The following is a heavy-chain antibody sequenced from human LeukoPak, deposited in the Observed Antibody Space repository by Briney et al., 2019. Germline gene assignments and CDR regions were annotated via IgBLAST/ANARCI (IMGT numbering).Heavy chain of an antibody. J-gene: IGHJ4*02. CDR2: ISSSSSSI. CDR3: ARYVGYGDY. Sequence: GGSLRLSCAASGFTFSSYSMNGVRQAPGKGLEWVSYISSSSSSIYYADSVKGRFIISRDNAKNSLYRQMNSLRDQDKAVYCCARYVGYGDYWGQGTLVTVSS. CDR1: GFTFSSYS. D-gene: IGHD5-18*01. V-gene: IGHV3-48*02.